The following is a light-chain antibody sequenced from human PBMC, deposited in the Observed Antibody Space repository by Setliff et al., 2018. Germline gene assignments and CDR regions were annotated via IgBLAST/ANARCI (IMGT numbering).Light chain of an antibody. Sequence: QSVLTQPASVSGSPGQSITISCTGTSSDVGGYDYVSWYQQHPGKAPNLMIYDVTNRPSGVSNRFSGSKSSNTASLTISGLQADDEADYYCSSYTGSADKYVFGTGTKVTVL. CDR1: SSDVGGYDY. V-gene: IGLV2-14*03. CDR3: SSYTGSADKYV. CDR2: DVT. J-gene: IGLJ1*01.